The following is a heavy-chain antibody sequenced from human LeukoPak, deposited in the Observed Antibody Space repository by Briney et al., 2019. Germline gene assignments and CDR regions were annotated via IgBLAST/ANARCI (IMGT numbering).Heavy chain of an antibody. CDR3: ARDYYDSSGAGSL. J-gene: IGHJ4*02. V-gene: IGHV3-66*02. CDR1: GFTASSNY. D-gene: IGHD3-22*01. Sequence: GGSLRLSCAASGFTASSNYMSWVRQAPGKGLEWVSVIYSGGSTYYADSVKGRFTISRGNSKNTLYLQMNSLRAEDTAVYYCARDYYDSSGAGSLWGQGTLVTVSS. CDR2: IYSGGST.